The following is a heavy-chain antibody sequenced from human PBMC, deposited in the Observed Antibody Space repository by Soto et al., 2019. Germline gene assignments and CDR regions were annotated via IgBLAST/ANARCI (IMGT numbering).Heavy chain of an antibody. J-gene: IGHJ6*03. CDR1: GGTFSSYT. CDR2: IIPILGIA. V-gene: IGHV1-69*02. Sequence: QVQLVQSGAEVKKPGSSVKVSCKSSGGTFSSYTISWVRQAPGQGLEWMGRIIPILGIANYAQKFQGRVKITADKATSKAYRELSSLRSEDTAVYYCATRYGGYCSSTSCYALGYYYYYYMDVWGKGTTVNVSS. CDR3: ATRYGGYCSSTSCYALGYYYYYYMDV. D-gene: IGHD2-2*01.